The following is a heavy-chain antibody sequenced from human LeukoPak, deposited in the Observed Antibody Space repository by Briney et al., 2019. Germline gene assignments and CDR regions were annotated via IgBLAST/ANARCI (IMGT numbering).Heavy chain of an antibody. Sequence: PGGSLRLSCAASGFAISTNYMNWVRQARGKGLEWVSVIFSDDNTYYADSVKGRFTISRDISKNTVSLQMNSLRAEDTAVYYCATLRWGQVDYWGRGTLVTVSS. D-gene: IGHD2-21*02. V-gene: IGHV3-53*01. CDR1: GFAISTNY. J-gene: IGHJ4*02. CDR3: ATLRWGQVDY. CDR2: IFSDDNT.